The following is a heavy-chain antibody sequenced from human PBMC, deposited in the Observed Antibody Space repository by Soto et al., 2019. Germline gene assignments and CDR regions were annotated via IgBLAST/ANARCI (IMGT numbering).Heavy chain of an antibody. CDR2: INHSGST. CDR3: ARGRRDMGATPYYYGMDV. CDR1: GGSFSGYY. D-gene: IGHD1-26*01. V-gene: IGHV4-34*01. J-gene: IGHJ6*02. Sequence: ASETLSLTCAVYGGSFSGYYWSWIRQPPGKGLEWIGEINHSGSTNYNPSLKSRVTISVDTSKNQFSLKLSSVTAADTAVYYCARGRRDMGATPYYYGMDVWGQGTTVTVS.